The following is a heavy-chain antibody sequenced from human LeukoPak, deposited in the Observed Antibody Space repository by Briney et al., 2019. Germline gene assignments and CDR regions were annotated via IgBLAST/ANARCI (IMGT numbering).Heavy chain of an antibody. CDR2: IYHSGST. CDR3: ARYRGYSYGYYFDY. V-gene: IGHV4-4*02. CDR1: GGSISSSNW. J-gene: IGHJ4*02. D-gene: IGHD5-18*01. Sequence: SGTLSLTCAVSGGSISSSNWWSWVRRPPRKGLEWIGEIYHSGSTNYNPSLKSRVTISVDKSKNQFSLKLSSVTAADTAVYYCARYRGYSYGYYFDYWGQGTLVTVSS.